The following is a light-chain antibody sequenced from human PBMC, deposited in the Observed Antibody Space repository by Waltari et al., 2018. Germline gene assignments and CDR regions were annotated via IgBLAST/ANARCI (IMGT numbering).Light chain of an antibody. CDR2: KDR. V-gene: IGLV3-25*03. CDR1: ALPKQY. CDR3: QSGDNSGTNRVL. J-gene: IGLJ2*01. Sequence: SYELTQPPSVSVSPGQTARITCSGDALPKQYVYWYQQKSGQAPLLVMYKDRERPSGIPARFSGSSSGTTVTLTSSGVQAEDEADYYCQSGDNSGTNRVLFGGGTKLTVL.